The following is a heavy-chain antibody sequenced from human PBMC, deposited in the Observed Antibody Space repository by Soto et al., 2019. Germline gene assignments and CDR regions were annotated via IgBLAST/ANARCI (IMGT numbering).Heavy chain of an antibody. Sequence: PGGSLRLSCAASGFTFSSYVMNWVRLAPGKGLEWVSGISPSGGNTYYADSVKGRFTISRDNSKNTLYLQMNSLRAEDTAVYYCARSMGVGARTWFDDWGQGTLVTVSS. D-gene: IGHD2-15*01. CDR2: ISPSGGNT. CDR1: GFTFSSYV. J-gene: IGHJ4*02. V-gene: IGHV3-23*01. CDR3: ARSMGVGARTWFDD.